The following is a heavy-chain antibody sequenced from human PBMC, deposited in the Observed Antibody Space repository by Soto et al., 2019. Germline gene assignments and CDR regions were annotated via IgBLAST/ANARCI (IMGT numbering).Heavy chain of an antibody. V-gene: IGHV3-48*02. CDR1: GFTFSTYS. CDR3: ARATDH. CDR2: ISSRSTI. J-gene: IGHJ4*02. D-gene: IGHD2-21*02. Sequence: EVPLVESGGGLVQPGGSLRLSCAASGFTFSTYSMNWVRQAPGKGLEWLSYISSRSTIYYADSVKGRFTISRDNAKNSLYLQMNSLRDEDTAVYYCARATDHWGQGTLVTVSS.